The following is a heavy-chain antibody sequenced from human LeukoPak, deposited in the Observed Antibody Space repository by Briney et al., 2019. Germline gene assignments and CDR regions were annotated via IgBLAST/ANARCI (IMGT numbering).Heavy chain of an antibody. CDR2: TYYRSKWYN. Sequence: SQTLSLTCAISGDSVSSNSAAWNWIRQSPSRGLEWLGRTYYRSKWYNDYAVSVKSRITINPDTSKDQFSLQLSSVTREDAAVYCCARDSDSGQDVWGKGTTVTVSS. CDR1: GDSVSSNSAA. CDR3: ARDSDSGQDV. J-gene: IGHJ6*04. V-gene: IGHV6-1*01. D-gene: IGHD5-12*01.